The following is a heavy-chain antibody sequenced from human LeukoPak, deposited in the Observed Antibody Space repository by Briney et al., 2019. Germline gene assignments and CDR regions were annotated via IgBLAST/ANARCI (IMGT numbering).Heavy chain of an antibody. D-gene: IGHD6-13*01. J-gene: IGHJ3*02. CDR2: ISSSSSYI. V-gene: IGHV3-21*01. Sequence: GGPLTLSCAASGLTFSSYSMNWLRQAPGKGLEWVSSISSSSSYIYYADSVKSRFTISRDNAKNSLYLQMNSVRAEDTAVYYCARDARYSSSWPDAFDIWGQGTMVTVSS. CDR1: GLTFSSYS. CDR3: ARDARYSSSWPDAFDI.